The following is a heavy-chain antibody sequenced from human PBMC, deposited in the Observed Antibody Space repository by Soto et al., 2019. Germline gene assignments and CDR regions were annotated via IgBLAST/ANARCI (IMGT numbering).Heavy chain of an antibody. CDR3: AKKGSARAIFGVPIDY. CDR1: GFTFSSYA. CDR2: ISGSGGST. V-gene: IGHV3-23*01. J-gene: IGHJ4*02. D-gene: IGHD3-3*01. Sequence: EVQLLESGGGLVQPGGSLRLSCAASGFTFSSYAMSWVRQAPGKGLEWVSAISGSGGSTYYADSVKVRFTISRDNSKNTLYLQMNSLRAEDTAVYYCAKKGSARAIFGVPIDYWGQGTLVTVSS.